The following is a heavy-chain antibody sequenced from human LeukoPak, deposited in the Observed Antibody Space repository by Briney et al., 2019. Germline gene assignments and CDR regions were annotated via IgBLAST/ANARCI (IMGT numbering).Heavy chain of an antibody. CDR2: IYYSGST. D-gene: IGHD6-13*01. Sequence: PSETLSLTCTVSGGSISTSNYYWGWIRQPPGKGLEWIGSIYYSGSTYYNPSLKSRVTISVDTSKNQFSLKLSSVTAADTAVYYCARDVTAAFDYWGQGTLVTVSS. J-gene: IGHJ4*02. CDR3: ARDVTAAFDY. V-gene: IGHV4-39*07. CDR1: GGSISTSNYY.